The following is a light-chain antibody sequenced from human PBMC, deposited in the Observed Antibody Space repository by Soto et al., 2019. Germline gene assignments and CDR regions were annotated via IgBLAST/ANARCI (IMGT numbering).Light chain of an antibody. CDR1: QNIYTY. J-gene: IGKJ5*01. V-gene: IGKV1-5*03. CDR2: RAS. CDR3: HSRA. Sequence: DIQMTQSPSTVSAYVGDRVTISCRADQNIYTYMDWLQHIPGRAPKVLIYRASNLETGVPSRFSGSGSETEFTLTISRLQPDDFATYFCHSRAFAQGTRLEIK.